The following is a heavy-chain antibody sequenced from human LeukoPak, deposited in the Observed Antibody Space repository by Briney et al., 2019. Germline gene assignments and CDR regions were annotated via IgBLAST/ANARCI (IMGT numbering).Heavy chain of an antibody. CDR3: ARSPTTATIYYYYMDV. D-gene: IGHD4-17*01. CDR1: GFTFSSYE. V-gene: IGHV3-48*03. J-gene: IGHJ6*03. Sequence: PGGSLRLSCAASGFTFSSYEMNWVRQAPGKGLEWVSYISSSGSTLYYADSVKGRFTISRDNAKNSLYLQMNSLRAEDTAVYYCARSPTTATIYYYYMDVWGKGTTVTVSS. CDR2: ISSSGSTL.